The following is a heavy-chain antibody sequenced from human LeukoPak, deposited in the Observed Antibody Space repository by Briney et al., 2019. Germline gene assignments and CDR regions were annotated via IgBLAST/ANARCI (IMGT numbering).Heavy chain of an antibody. J-gene: IGHJ3*01. D-gene: IGHD2-15*01. V-gene: IGHV1-24*01. CDR3: AISGNDAFDV. Sequence: ASVKVSCKVSGYSLSELSRHWVRQAPGKGREWMGGFDPEDPETIYAQKFQGRVTMTEDTATDTAYLELGSLRSEDTAVYYCAISGNDAFDVWGQGTMVTVSS. CDR2: FDPEDPET. CDR1: GYSLSELS.